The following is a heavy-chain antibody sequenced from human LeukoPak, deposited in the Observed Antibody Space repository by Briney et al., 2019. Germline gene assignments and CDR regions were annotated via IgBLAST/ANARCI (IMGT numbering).Heavy chain of an antibody. CDR2: IIPILGIA. Sequence: SVKVSCKASGGTFSSYAISWVRQAPGQGLEWMGRIIPILGIANYAQKFQGRVTITADKSTSTAYMELSSLRSEDTAVYYCAREELDSSGTFDYWGQGTLVTVSS. J-gene: IGHJ4*02. D-gene: IGHD3-22*01. V-gene: IGHV1-69*04. CDR1: GGTFSSYA. CDR3: AREELDSSGTFDY.